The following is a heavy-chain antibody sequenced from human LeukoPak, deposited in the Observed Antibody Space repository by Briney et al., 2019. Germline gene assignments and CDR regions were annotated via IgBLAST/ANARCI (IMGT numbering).Heavy chain of an antibody. V-gene: IGHV3-30*04. J-gene: IGHJ5*02. CDR1: GFTFSSYA. Sequence: GGSLRLSCAASGFTFSSYAMHWVRQAPGKGLEWVAVISYDGSNKYYADSVKGRFTISRDNSKNTLYLQMNSLRAEDTAVYYCARDFPGPYYDFWSGYYGGYNWFDPWGQGTLVTVSP. CDR3: ARDFPGPYYDFWSGYYGGYNWFDP. D-gene: IGHD3-3*01. CDR2: ISYDGSNK.